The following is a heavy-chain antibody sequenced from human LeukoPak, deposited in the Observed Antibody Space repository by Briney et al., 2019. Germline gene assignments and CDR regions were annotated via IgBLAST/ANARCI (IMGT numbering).Heavy chain of an antibody. J-gene: IGHJ5*02. CDR3: ARDLAAAGTRWFDP. CDR1: GGSISSYY. D-gene: IGHD6-13*01. V-gene: IGHV4-59*01. CDR2: IYYSGST. Sequence: PSETLSLTCTVSGGSISSYYWSWIRQPPGKGLEWIGYIYYSGSTNYNPSLKSRVTISVDMSKNQFSLKLSSVTAADTAVYYCARDLAAAGTRWFDPWGQGTLVTVSS.